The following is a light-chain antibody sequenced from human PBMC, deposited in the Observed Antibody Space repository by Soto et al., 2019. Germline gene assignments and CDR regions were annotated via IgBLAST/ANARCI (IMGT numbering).Light chain of an antibody. Sequence: TPSPSYLSASVGHTVPITCRASQSISSWLAWYQQKPGKAPKLLIYDASSLKSGVPSRFSGSGSGTEFTLTISSLQPDDFATYYCQKYNGYSGTFGLGTKVDIK. CDR1: QSISSW. J-gene: IGKJ1*01. V-gene: IGKV1-5*01. CDR3: QKYNGYSGT. CDR2: DAS.